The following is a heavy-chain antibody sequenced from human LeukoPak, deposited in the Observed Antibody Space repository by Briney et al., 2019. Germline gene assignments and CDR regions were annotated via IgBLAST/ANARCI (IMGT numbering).Heavy chain of an antibody. V-gene: IGHV4-4*07. Sequence: PSETLSLTCNVSGGSISSYYWSWIRQPAGKGLEWIGRIYASGSTDHNPSLKSRVTMSVDTSKHQFSLQLSSLTAADTAVYYCATKGESRYASGSRSYYNRRGAFDIWGQGTMVTVSS. CDR1: GGSISSYY. D-gene: IGHD3-10*01. J-gene: IGHJ3*02. CDR3: ATKGESRYASGSRSYYNRRGAFDI. CDR2: IYASGST.